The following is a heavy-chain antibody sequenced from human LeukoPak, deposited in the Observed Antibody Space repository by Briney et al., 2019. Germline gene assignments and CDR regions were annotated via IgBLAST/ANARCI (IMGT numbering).Heavy chain of an antibody. V-gene: IGHV1-46*01. Sequence: ASVKVSCKASGYTFTSYYMHWVRQAPGQGLEWMGIINPSGGSTSYAQKFQGRVTMTRDMSTSTVYMELSSLRSEDTAVYYCARVGVRGTQAVGGGPGNKGIWFDPWGQGTLVTVSS. CDR1: GYTFTSYY. J-gene: IGHJ5*02. CDR2: INPSGGST. D-gene: IGHD6-19*01. CDR3: ARVGVRGTQAVGGGPGNKGIWFDP.